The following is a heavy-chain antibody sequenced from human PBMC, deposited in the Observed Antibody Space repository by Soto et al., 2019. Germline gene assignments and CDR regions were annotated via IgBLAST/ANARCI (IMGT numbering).Heavy chain of an antibody. CDR3: ARASYSSSWYRPVWSEYDFLELDI. CDR2: MNPNSGNT. V-gene: IGHV1-8*01. CDR1: GYTFTSYD. D-gene: IGHD6-13*01. Sequence: ASVKVSCKASGYTFTSYDINWVRQATGQGLEWMGWMNPNSGNTGYAQKFQGRVTMTRNTSISTAYMELSSLRSEDTAVYYCARASYSSSWYRPVWSEYDFLELDIWGQGTMVTVSS. J-gene: IGHJ3*02.